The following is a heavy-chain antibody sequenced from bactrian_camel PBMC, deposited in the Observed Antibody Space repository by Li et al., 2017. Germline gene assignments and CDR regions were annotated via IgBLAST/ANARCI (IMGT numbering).Heavy chain of an antibody. CDR2: VNSGGGST. CDR1: GFTFSSYG. Sequence: VQLVESGGGLVQPGESLRLSCGASGFTFSSYGMSWVRQAPGKGLEWVSSVNSGGGSTYYADSVKGRFTISRDNAKNMVYLQMNSLRPEDTALYYCVREGYFSGDAYPMNLVDFGYWGQGTQVTVS. CDR3: VREGYFSGDAYPMNLVDFGY. V-gene: IGHV3S40*01. J-gene: IGHJ6*01. D-gene: IGHD2*01.